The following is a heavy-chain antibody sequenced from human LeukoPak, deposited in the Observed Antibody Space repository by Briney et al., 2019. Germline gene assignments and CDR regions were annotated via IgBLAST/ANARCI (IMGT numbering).Heavy chain of an antibody. CDR2: IYHSGST. Sequence: PSETLSLTCTVSGYSISSGYYWGWIRQPPGKGLEWIGSIYHSGSTYYNPSLKSRVTISVDTSKNQFSLKLSSVTAADTAVYYCARGGIAVAGYYFDYWGQGTLVTVSS. J-gene: IGHJ4*02. D-gene: IGHD6-19*01. CDR1: GYSISSGYY. V-gene: IGHV4-38-2*02. CDR3: ARGGIAVAGYYFDY.